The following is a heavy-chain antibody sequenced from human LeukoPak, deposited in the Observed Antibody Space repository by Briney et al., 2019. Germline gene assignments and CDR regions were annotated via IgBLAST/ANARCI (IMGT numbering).Heavy chain of an antibody. V-gene: IGHV3-7*05. J-gene: IGHJ4*02. CDR3: ARDLRIVLMVYAMGGYFDY. CDR2: IKQDGSEK. D-gene: IGHD2-8*01. CDR1: GFTFSRSW. Sequence: PGGSLRLSCAASGFTFSRSWMHWVRQAPGKGLEWVANIKQDGSEKYYVDSVKGRFTISRDNAKNSLYLQMNSLRAEDTAVYYCARDLRIVLMVYAMGGYFDYWGQGTLVTVSS.